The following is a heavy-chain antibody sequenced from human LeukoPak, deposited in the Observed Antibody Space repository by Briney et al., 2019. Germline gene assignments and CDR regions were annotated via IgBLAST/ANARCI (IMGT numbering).Heavy chain of an antibody. CDR1: GGTFSSYA. CDR2: IILIFGTA. CDR3: ARGYSHDAFDI. Sequence: GASVKVSCKASGGTFSSYAISWVRQAPGQGLEWMGGIILIFGTANYAQKFQGRVTITTDESTSTAYMELSSLRSEDTAVYYCARGYSHDAFDIWGQGTMVTVSS. J-gene: IGHJ3*02. V-gene: IGHV1-69*05. D-gene: IGHD3-16*02.